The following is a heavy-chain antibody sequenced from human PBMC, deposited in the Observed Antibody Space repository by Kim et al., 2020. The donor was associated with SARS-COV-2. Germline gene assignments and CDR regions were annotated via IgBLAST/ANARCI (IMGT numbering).Heavy chain of an antibody. CDR2: ISSSGSNI. D-gene: IGHD3-16*01. V-gene: IGHV3-21*01. Sequence: GGSLRLSCAASGFTFSSYSMNWVRQAPGKGLEWVSSISSSGSNIYYADSVKGRFTISRDNSKNSLYLQMNSLRAEDTAVYYCARDGDYYYGMDVWGQGTTVTVSS. CDR3: ARDGDYYYGMDV. J-gene: IGHJ6*02. CDR1: GFTFSSYS.